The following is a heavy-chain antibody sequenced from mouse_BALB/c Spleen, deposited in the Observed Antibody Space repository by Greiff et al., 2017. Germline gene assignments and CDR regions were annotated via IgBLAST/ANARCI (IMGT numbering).Heavy chain of an antibody. CDR3: AILSSYYGSSPLWG. Sequence: VQLQQSGPELVKPGASVKISCKASGYSFTGYYMHWVKQSHVKSLEWIGRINPYNGATSYNQNFKDKASLTVDKSSSTAYMELHSLTSEDSAVYYCAILSSYYGSSPLWGWGQGTTLTVSS. V-gene: IGHV1-31*01. J-gene: IGHJ2*01. D-gene: IGHD1-1*01. CDR2: INPYNGAT. CDR1: GYSFTGYY.